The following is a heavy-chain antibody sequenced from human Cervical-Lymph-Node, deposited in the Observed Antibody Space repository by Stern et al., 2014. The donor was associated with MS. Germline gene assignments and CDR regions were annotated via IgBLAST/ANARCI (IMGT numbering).Heavy chain of an antibody. Sequence: QVQLVQSGTEVKKPGASVMVSCKSSGYNFIKYGITWVRQAPGQGLEWMGWVSTYNSNHGNTTYAQKFQGRLAMTTDISAATAHMELRSLRSDDTAVYYCVRARVPGASLVYWGQGSLITVSS. CDR1: GYNFIKYG. CDR3: VRARVPGASLVY. CDR2: VSTYNSNHGNT. D-gene: IGHD2-2*01. J-gene: IGHJ4*02. V-gene: IGHV1-18*01.